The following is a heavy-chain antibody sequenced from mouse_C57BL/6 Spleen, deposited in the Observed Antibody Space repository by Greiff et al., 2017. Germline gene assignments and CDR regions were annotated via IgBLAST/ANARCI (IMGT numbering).Heavy chain of an antibody. CDR1: GYAFTNYL. Sequence: QVQLQQSGAELVRPGTSVKVSCKASGYAFTNYLIEWVKQRPGQGLEWIGVINPGSGGTNYNEKFKGKATLTADKSSSTAYMQLSSLTSEDSAVYCCARDGYYLGFDYWGQGTTLTVSS. J-gene: IGHJ2*01. CDR2: INPGSGGT. CDR3: ARDGYYLGFDY. D-gene: IGHD2-3*01. V-gene: IGHV1-54*01.